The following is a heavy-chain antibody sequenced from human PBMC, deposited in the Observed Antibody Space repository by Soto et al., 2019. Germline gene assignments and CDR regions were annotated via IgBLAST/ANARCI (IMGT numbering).Heavy chain of an antibody. J-gene: IGHJ6*02. CDR2: IYYRGST. V-gene: IGHV4-59*13. D-gene: IGHD3-10*01. CDR1: GGSISPYY. Sequence: SETLSLTGTVYGGSISPYYWSWIRQPPGKGLEWIGYIYYRGSTDYNPSLKSRVTVSLDTSKNQFSLELSSVTAADTAVYYCARDSALYGMDVWGQGTTVTVSS. CDR3: ARDSALYGMDV.